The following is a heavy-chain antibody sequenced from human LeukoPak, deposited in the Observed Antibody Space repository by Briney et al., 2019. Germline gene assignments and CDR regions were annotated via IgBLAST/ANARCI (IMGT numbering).Heavy chain of an antibody. CDR2: ISTSGATI. D-gene: IGHD3-10*02. V-gene: IGHV3-11*01. J-gene: IGHJ4*02. Sequence: GGSLRLSCAASGFSFGDYYMSWIRQTAGEGLEWIAYISTSGATIEYADSVKGRFTISRDNSKNTLYLQMNSLRAEDTAVYYCAKYLFGSYWGQGTLVTVSS. CDR1: GFSFGDYY. CDR3: AKYLFGSY.